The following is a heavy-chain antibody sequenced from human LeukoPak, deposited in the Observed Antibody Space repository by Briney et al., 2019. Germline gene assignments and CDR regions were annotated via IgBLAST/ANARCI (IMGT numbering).Heavy chain of an antibody. CDR2: ISSSGSNI. CDR1: GLIFSDYY. CDR3: VREGYSTGQFDY. J-gene: IGHJ4*02. Sequence: PGGSLRLSCAASGLIFSDYYMTWIRQAPGKGLEWVSHISSSGSNIHHADSVKGRFTISRDNAKNSLYLQMNSLRAEDTAVYYCVREGYSTGQFDYWGQGTLVTVSS. V-gene: IGHV3-11*04. D-gene: IGHD2-8*02.